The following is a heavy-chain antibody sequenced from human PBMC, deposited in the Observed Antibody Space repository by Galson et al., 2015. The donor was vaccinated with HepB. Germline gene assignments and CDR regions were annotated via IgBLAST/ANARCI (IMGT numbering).Heavy chain of an antibody. V-gene: IGHV3-30*02. J-gene: IGHJ4*02. D-gene: IGHD6-19*01. Sequence: SLRLSCAASGFTFSSYGMHWVRQAPGKGLEWVAFIRYDGSNKYYADSVKGRFTISRDNSKNTLYLQMNSPRAEDTAVYYCAKVRSRIAVAGSFDYWGQGTLVTVSS. CDR2: IRYDGSNK. CDR3: AKVRSRIAVAGSFDY. CDR1: GFTFSSYG.